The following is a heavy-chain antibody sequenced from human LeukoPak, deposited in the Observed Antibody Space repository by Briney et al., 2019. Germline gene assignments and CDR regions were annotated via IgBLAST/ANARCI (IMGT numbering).Heavy chain of an antibody. Sequence: GGSLRLSCAASGFTFSSYSMNWVRQAPGKGLDWVSAISGSGDRTFYADSVKGRFTISRDNSKNTLYLQMNSLRAEDTAVYYCAKGGVLLWFGELFGYWGQGTLVTVSS. J-gene: IGHJ4*02. D-gene: IGHD3-10*01. V-gene: IGHV3-23*01. CDR3: AKGGVLLWFGELFGY. CDR2: ISGSGDRT. CDR1: GFTFSSYS.